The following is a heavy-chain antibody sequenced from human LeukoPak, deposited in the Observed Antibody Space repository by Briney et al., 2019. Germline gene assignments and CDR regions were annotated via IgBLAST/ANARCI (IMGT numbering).Heavy chain of an antibody. CDR3: ARDLGRGSYYFDY. CDR2: IYSGGNT. D-gene: IGHD1-26*01. Sequence: GGSLRLSCAASGFTVSSNYMSWVRQAPGKGLEWVSVIYSGGNTYYADSEKGRFTISRDNSKNMLYLQMNSLRAEDTAVYYCARDLGRGSYYFDYWGQGTLVTVSS. J-gene: IGHJ4*02. CDR1: GFTVSSNY. V-gene: IGHV3-66*01.